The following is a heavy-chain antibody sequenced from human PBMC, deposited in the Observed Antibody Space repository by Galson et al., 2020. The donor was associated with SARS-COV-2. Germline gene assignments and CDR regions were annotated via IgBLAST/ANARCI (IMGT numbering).Heavy chain of an antibody. CDR1: GGTFSSYA. J-gene: IGHJ3*02. D-gene: IGHD6-6*01. CDR3: ARDCGSIAVCEYLDAFDI. Sequence: SVKVSCKASGGTFSSYAISWVRQAPGQGLEWMGGIIPIFGTANYAQKFQGRVTITADESTSTAYMELSSLRSEDTAVYYCARDCGSIAVCEYLDAFDIWGQGTMVTVSS. CDR2: IIPIFGTA. V-gene: IGHV1-69*13.